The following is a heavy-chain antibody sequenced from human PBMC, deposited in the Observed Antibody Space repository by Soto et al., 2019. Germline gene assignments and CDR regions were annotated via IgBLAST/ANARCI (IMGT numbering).Heavy chain of an antibody. D-gene: IGHD2-15*01. CDR1: GYTFTSYY. V-gene: IGHV1-46*01. CDR2: IEPSGGSK. Sequence: ASVKVSCKASGYTFTSYYMHWVRQAPGQGLEWMGVIEPSGGSKSYTQKFQGRITMTRDTSTSTVYMELSSLRSDDTAVYYCARDSPSGRGNRAFDYWGQGTLVTVSS. CDR3: ARDSPSGRGNRAFDY. J-gene: IGHJ4*02.